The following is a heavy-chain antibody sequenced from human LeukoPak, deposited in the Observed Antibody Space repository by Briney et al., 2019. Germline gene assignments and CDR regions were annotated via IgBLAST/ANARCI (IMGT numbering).Heavy chain of an antibody. J-gene: IGHJ4*02. D-gene: IGHD3-22*01. Sequence: ASVKVSCKASGYTFTSYYMHWVRQAPGQGLEWMGIINPSGGSTSYAQKFQGRVTMARDTSTSTVYMELSSLRSEDTAVYYCARDPIVVVITTRNSNFDYWGQRTLVTVSS. CDR2: INPSGGST. CDR3: ARDPIVVVITTRNSNFDY. V-gene: IGHV1-46*01. CDR1: GYTFTSYY.